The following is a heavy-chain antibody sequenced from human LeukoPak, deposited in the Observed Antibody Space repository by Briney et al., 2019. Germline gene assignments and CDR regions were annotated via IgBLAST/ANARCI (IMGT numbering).Heavy chain of an antibody. V-gene: IGHV3-30*02. Sequence: GGSLRLSCAASGFTFSSYGMHWVRQAPGKGLEWVAFIRYDGSNKYYADSVKGRFTISRDNGKNSLDLQMNSLRADDTAVYYCARDALGEGEDANYAVYYFDYWGQGTVVTVSS. CDR1: GFTFSSYG. D-gene: IGHD4/OR15-4a*01. CDR2: IRYDGSNK. CDR3: ARDALGEGEDANYAVYYFDY. J-gene: IGHJ4*02.